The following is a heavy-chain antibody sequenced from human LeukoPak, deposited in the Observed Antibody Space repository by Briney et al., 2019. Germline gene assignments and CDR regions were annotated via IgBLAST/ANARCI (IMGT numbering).Heavy chain of an antibody. D-gene: IGHD1-1*01. CDR3: AGAGTTGTTRWN. J-gene: IGHJ4*02. V-gene: IGHV1-2*02. Sequence: ASVKVSCKASGYAFTGYYMHWVRQAPGQGLEWMGWINPNSGGTNYAQKFQGRVTMTRDTSISTAYMELSRLRSDDTAVYYCAGAGTTGTTRWNWGQGTLVTVSS. CDR1: GYAFTGYY. CDR2: INPNSGGT.